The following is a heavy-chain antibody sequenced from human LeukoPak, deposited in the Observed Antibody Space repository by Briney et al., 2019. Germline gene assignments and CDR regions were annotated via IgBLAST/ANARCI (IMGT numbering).Heavy chain of an antibody. CDR3: ARSDYFHN. D-gene: IGHD2/OR15-2a*01. J-gene: IGHJ3*01. CDR1: GFSLSGSW. V-gene: IGHV3-74*01. Sequence: PGGSLRPSCEASGFSLSGSWMHWVRRAPGKGLMWVSQSKYDGSTKSYAASVRGRFTISRDNAKNTLYLHMDSLRAEDTAVYYCARSDYFHNWGQGTMVVVSA. CDR2: SKYDGSTK.